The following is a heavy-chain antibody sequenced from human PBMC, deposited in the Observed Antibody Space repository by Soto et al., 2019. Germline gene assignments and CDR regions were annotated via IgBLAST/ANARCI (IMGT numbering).Heavy chain of an antibody. Sequence: SETLSLTCTVSGGSISSSSYYWGWIRQPPGKGLEWIGSIYFSGSTHYNVSLTSRVTISVDTSRSQFSLKLSSVTATDTAVYYCAKHVRGWQLMLDNWGQGSLVSVSS. CDR2: IYFSGST. CDR3: AKHVRGWQLMLDN. D-gene: IGHD6-13*01. CDR1: GGSISSSSYY. J-gene: IGHJ4*02. V-gene: IGHV4-39*01.